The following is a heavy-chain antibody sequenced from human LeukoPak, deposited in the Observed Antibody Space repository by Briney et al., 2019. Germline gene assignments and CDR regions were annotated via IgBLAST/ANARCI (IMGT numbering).Heavy chain of an antibody. D-gene: IGHD6-6*01. J-gene: IGHJ4*02. Sequence: ASVKVSCKASGYTFTGYYIHWVRQVPGQGLEWMGWINPNTGGTSYAQKFQGGVTMTKDTSITTAYMELNRLRSDDTAVYYCARWIYSNSSPTYDSWGQGTLVTVSS. CDR2: INPNTGGT. CDR3: ARWIYSNSSPTYDS. CDR1: GYTFTGYY. V-gene: IGHV1-2*02.